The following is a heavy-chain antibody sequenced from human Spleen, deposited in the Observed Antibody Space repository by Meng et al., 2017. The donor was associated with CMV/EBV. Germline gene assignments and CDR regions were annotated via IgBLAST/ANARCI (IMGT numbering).Heavy chain of an antibody. J-gene: IGHJ6*02. Sequence: GESLKISCAASGFTFSSYWMHWVRQAPGKGLVWVSRINSVGSSTSYADSVKGRFTISRDNAKNTLYLQMNSLRAEDTAVYYCARGGWGMGGMDVWGQGTTVTVSS. D-gene: IGHD3-16*01. CDR3: ARGGWGMGGMDV. V-gene: IGHV3-74*01. CDR2: INSVGSST. CDR1: GFTFSSYW.